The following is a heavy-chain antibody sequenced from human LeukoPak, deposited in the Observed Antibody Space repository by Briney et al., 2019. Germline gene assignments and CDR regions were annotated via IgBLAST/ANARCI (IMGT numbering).Heavy chain of an antibody. D-gene: IGHD2-15*01. CDR2: IYTSGST. CDR3: ARLVVVAATGYYYGMDV. Sequence: SQTLPLTCTVSGGSISSGSYYWSWIRQPAGKGLEWIGRIYTSGSTNYNPSLKSRVTISVDTSKNQFSLKLSSVTAADTAVYYCARLVVVAATGYYYGMDVWGQGTTVTVSS. V-gene: IGHV4-61*02. J-gene: IGHJ6*02. CDR1: GGSISSGSYY.